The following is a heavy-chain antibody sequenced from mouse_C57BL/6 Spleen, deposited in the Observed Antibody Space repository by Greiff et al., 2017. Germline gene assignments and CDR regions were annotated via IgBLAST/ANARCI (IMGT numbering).Heavy chain of an antibody. CDR1: GYAFSSYW. Sequence: VQLQQSGAELVKPGASVQISCKASGYAFSSYWMNWVKQRPGKGLEWIGQIYPGDGDTNYNGKFKGKATLTADKSSSTAYMQLSSLTSEDSAVYFCARCGGTGMYFDVWGTGTTVTVAS. J-gene: IGHJ1*03. CDR2: IYPGDGDT. CDR3: ARCGGTGMYFDV. V-gene: IGHV1-80*01. D-gene: IGHD4-1*01.